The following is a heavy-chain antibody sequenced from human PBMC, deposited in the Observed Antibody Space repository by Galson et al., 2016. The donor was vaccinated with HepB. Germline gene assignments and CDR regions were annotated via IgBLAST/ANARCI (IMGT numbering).Heavy chain of an antibody. J-gene: IGHJ3*02. CDR2: LNQDGSEK. V-gene: IGHV3-7*01. D-gene: IGHD5-18*01. CDR1: GFNLTNHW. CDR3: ARDPYCYGPYDAFDI. Sequence: SLRLSCAASGFNLTNHWMSWVRQAPGKGLEWVANLNQDGSEKYYVDSVKGRFTVSRDNTKNSLYVQMNSLRPEDTAVYFCARDPYCYGPYDAFDIWGQGTMVTVSS.